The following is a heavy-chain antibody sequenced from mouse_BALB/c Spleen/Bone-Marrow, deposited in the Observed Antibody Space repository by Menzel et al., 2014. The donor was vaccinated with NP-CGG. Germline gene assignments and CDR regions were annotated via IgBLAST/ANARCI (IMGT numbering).Heavy chain of an antibody. Sequence: EVKLVESGGGLVKPGGSLKLSCAASGFTFXSCAMSWVRQTPEKRLEWVATISSGGSYTYCLDSVKGRFTISRDNAKNTLYLQMSSLRSKDTAMYYCARAGRYDGNFDYWGQGTTLTVSS. J-gene: IGHJ2*01. CDR2: ISSGGSYT. CDR1: GFTFXSCA. D-gene: IGHD2-14*01. CDR3: ARAGRYDGNFDY. V-gene: IGHV5-9-1*01.